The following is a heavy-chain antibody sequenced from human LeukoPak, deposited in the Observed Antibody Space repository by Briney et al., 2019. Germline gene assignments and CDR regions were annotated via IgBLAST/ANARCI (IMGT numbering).Heavy chain of an antibody. CDR3: ANMGSIVVVPAAMRFDY. CDR2: ISGSGGST. Sequence: PGGSLRLSCAASGFTFSSYAMSWVRQAPGKGLEWVSAISGSGGSTYYADSVKGRFTISRDNSKNTLYLQMNSLRAEDTAVYYCANMGSIVVVPAAMRFDYWGQGTLVTVSS. D-gene: IGHD2-2*01. V-gene: IGHV3-23*01. J-gene: IGHJ4*02. CDR1: GFTFSSYA.